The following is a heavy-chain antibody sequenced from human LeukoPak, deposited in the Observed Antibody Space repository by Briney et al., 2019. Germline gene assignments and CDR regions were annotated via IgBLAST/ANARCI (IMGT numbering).Heavy chain of an antibody. J-gene: IGHJ4*02. CDR3: AGGYNDY. V-gene: IGHV3-21*01. CDR2: ISSSSSYI. CDR1: GFTFSSYS. Sequence: GGSLRVSYAAAGFTFSSYSMESGVQAAGDGLEWVSSISSSSSYIYYADSVKGRFTISRDNAKNSMYPHMNSLRAEDTAVYYCAGGYNDYWGKGTLVNVSP. D-gene: IGHD5-24*01.